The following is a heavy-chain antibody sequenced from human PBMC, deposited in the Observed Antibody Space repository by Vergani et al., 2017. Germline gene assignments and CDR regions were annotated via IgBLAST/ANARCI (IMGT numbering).Heavy chain of an antibody. J-gene: IGHJ6*03. V-gene: IGHV3-33*01. CDR3: ARGNGYYYYYYMDV. CDR1: GFTFSSYG. Sequence: QVQLVESGGGVVQPGRSLRLSCAASGFTFSSYGLHWVRQAPGKGLEWVAVIWYVGSNKYYADSVKGRFTISRDNSKNTLYLQMNSLRAEDTAVYYCARGNGYYYYYYMDVWGKGTTVTVSS. D-gene: IGHD2-8*01. CDR2: IWYVGSNK.